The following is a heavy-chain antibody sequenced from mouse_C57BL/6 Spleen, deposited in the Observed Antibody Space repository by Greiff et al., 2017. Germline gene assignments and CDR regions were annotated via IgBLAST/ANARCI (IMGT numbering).Heavy chain of an antibody. CDR3: ARSCGDYGSKSWYFDV. CDR2: INPSSGYT. V-gene: IGHV1-4*01. CDR1: GYTFTSCT. D-gene: IGHD1-1*01. Sequence: VQLQQSGAELARPGASVKMSCKASGYTFTSCTMHWVKQRPGQGLEWIGYINPSSGYTKYNQKFKDKATLTADKSSSTAYMQLSSLTSEDSAVYYCARSCGDYGSKSWYFDVWGTGTTVTVSS. J-gene: IGHJ1*03.